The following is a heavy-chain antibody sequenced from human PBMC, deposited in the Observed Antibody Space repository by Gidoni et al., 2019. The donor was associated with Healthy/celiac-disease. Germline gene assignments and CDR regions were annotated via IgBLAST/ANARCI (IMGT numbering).Heavy chain of an antibody. Sequence: QVQLQQWGAGLVKPSETLSLTCAVYGGSFSGYYWSWIRQPPGKGLEWIGEINHSGSTNYNPSLKSRVTISVDTSKNQFSLKLSSVTAADTAVYYCARGPGDIVVVPAASFFDYWGQGTLVTVSS. CDR2: INHSGST. CDR3: ARGPGDIVVVPAASFFDY. J-gene: IGHJ4*02. D-gene: IGHD2-2*01. V-gene: IGHV4-34*01. CDR1: GGSFSGYY.